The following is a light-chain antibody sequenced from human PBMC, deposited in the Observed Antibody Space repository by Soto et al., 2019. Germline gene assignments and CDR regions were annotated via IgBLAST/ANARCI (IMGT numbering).Light chain of an antibody. CDR3: QSYASSLVI. J-gene: IGLJ7*01. CDR2: GNN. CDR1: SFNIGAGFN. Sequence: QSVLTQPPSVSGAPGQRVTISCTGSSFNIGAGFNVHWYQHLPGTAPKLLIFGNNNRPSGVPDRFSGSKSGTSASLAITGLQAEDEADYYCQSYASSLVIFGGGTQLTVL. V-gene: IGLV1-40*01.